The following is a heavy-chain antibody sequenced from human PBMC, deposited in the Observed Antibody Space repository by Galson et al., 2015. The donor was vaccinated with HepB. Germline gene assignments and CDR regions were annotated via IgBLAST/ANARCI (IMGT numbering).Heavy chain of an antibody. Sequence: SLRLSCAASGFTFSDYYMSWIRQAPGKGLEWVSYISSSSSYTNYADSVKGRFTISRDNAKNLLYLQMNSLRAEDTAVYYCARGWEYYYDSSGRNWFDPWGQGTLVTVSS. CDR2: ISSSSSYT. CDR1: GFTFSDYY. CDR3: ARGWEYYYDSSGRNWFDP. J-gene: IGHJ5*02. D-gene: IGHD3-22*01. V-gene: IGHV3-11*06.